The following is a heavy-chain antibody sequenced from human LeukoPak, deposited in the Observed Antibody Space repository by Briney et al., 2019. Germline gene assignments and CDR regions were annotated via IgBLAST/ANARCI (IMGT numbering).Heavy chain of an antibody. CDR2: ISGSGGST. CDR1: GFTFSSYS. Sequence: GGSLRLSRAASGFTFSSYSMSWVRQAPGKGLEWVSAISGSGGSTYYADSVKGRFTISRDNSKNTLYLQMNSLRAEDTAVYYCARVGSSWHLDYWGQGTLVTVSS. J-gene: IGHJ4*02. V-gene: IGHV3-23*01. D-gene: IGHD6-13*01. CDR3: ARVGSSWHLDY.